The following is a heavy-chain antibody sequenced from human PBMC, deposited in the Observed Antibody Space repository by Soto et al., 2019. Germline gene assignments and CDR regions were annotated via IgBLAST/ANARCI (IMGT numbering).Heavy chain of an antibody. D-gene: IGHD2-8*01. CDR3: ARDSVLMVYAILDYHYYYGMDV. CDR1: GFTFSSYA. CDR2: ISYDGSNK. V-gene: IGHV3-30-3*01. J-gene: IGHJ6*02. Sequence: PGGSLRLSCAASGFTFSSYAMHWVRQAPGKGLEWVAVISYDGSNKYYADSVKGRFTISRDNSKNTLYLQMNSLRAEDTAVYYCARDSVLMVYAILDYHYYYGMDVWGQGTTVTVYS.